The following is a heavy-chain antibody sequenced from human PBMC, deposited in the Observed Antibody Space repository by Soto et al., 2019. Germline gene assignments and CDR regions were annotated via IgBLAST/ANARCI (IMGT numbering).Heavy chain of an antibody. Sequence: QVQLVESGGGVVQPGGSLRLSCAASGFALSNSPMHWVRQTPGKGLEWLAVISPDGDQQTYPDSVRGRFSISKDNSKNTQYLQLSSLRIEDTAVYSCAREATSSGPAGTFDYWGQGTLVTVSS. J-gene: IGHJ4*02. CDR3: AREATSSGPAGTFDY. V-gene: IGHV3-30*04. CDR1: GFALSNSP. CDR2: ISPDGDQQ. D-gene: IGHD6-19*01.